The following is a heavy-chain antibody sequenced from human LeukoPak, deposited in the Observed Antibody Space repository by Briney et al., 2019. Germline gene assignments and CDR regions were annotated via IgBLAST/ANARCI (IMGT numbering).Heavy chain of an antibody. J-gene: IGHJ6*03. D-gene: IGHD5/OR15-5a*01. V-gene: IGHV1-69*01. CDR2: IIPIFGTA. CDR1: GGTFSSYA. Sequence: SVKVSCTASGGTFSSYAISWVRQAPGQGLEWMGGIIPIFGTANYAQKFQGRVTITADESTSTAYMELSSLRSEDTAVYYCARGLYVSPLYYYYYYMDVWGKGTTVTVSS. CDR3: ARGLYVSPLYYYYYYMDV.